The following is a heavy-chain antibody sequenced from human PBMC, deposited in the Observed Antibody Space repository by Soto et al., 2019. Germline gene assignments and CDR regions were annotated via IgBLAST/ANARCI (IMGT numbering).Heavy chain of an antibody. J-gene: IGHJ4*02. Sequence: PGGSMRLSCAASGFTFSDYYMSWISPAPGKGLEWVSYISSSGSTIYYADSVKGRFTISRDNAKNSLYLQMNSLRAEDTAVYYCARSHLYYDSSGYPDYWGQGTLVTVSS. CDR3: ARSHLYYDSSGYPDY. CDR1: GFTFSDYY. D-gene: IGHD3-22*01. CDR2: ISSSGSTI. V-gene: IGHV3-11*01.